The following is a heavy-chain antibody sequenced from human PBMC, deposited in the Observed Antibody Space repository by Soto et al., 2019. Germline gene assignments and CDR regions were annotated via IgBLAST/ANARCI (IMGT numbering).Heavy chain of an antibody. D-gene: IGHD3-22*01. CDR2: INPNSGGT. Sequence: ASVKVSCKASGYTFTGYYMHWVRQAPGQGLEWMGWINPNSGGTNYAQKFQGRVTMTRDTSISTAYMELSRLRSDDTAVYYCARSSYYDSSGYYQHAYAFDIWGQGTMVTVSS. J-gene: IGHJ3*02. CDR3: ARSSYYDSSGYYQHAYAFDI. CDR1: GYTFTGYY. V-gene: IGHV1-2*02.